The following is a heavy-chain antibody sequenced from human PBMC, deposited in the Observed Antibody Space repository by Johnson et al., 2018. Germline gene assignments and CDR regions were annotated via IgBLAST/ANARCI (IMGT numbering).Heavy chain of an antibody. CDR1: GFTFSSYA. CDR2: ISGSGGST. J-gene: IGHJ1*01. Sequence: EVQLVETGGGLVRPGGSLRLSCAASGFTFSSYAMSWVRQAPGKGLELVSAISGSGGSTYYADSVKGRFTISRDNSKNTLYLQMNSLRGEDTAVYYCAREAEYSVEYFQYWGQGTLVTVSS. CDR3: AREAEYSVEYFQY. V-gene: IGHV3-23*04. D-gene: IGHD5/OR15-5a*01.